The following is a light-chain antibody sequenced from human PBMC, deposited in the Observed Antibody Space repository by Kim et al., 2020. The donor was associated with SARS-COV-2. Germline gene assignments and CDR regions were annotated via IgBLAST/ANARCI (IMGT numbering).Light chain of an antibody. CDR2: SNN. Sequence: QSVLTQPPSASGTPGQRVTISCSGSSSNIGSNTVNWYQQLPGTGPKLLIYSNNQRPSGVPDRFSGSKSGTSASLAISGLQSEDEADYYCAAWDDSLSVVFGGGTQLTVL. J-gene: IGLJ2*01. V-gene: IGLV1-44*01. CDR1: SSNIGSNT. CDR3: AAWDDSLSVV.